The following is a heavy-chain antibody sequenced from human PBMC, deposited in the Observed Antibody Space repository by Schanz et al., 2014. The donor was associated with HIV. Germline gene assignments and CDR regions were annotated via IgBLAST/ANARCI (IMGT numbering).Heavy chain of an antibody. CDR1: GFTFSTYG. CDR3: ARDISSYCVGDCPAQFDP. Sequence: QVQLVESGGGVVQPGTSLRLSCAVSGFTFSTYGMHWVRQAPGKGLDWAAALWYDGTNTLYADSVKGRFTISRDDFKDTLYLQMNSLISEDTATYYCARDISSYCVGDCPAQFDPRGQGTLVTVSS. CDR2: LWYDGTNT. V-gene: IGHV3-33*01. D-gene: IGHD2-21*02. J-gene: IGHJ5*02.